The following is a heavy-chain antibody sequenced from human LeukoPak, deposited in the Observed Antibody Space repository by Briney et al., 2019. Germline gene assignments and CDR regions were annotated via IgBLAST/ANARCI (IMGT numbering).Heavy chain of an antibody. CDR1: GFTFSSYA. V-gene: IGHV3-23*01. D-gene: IGHD3-10*01. J-gene: IGHJ3*02. CDR3: AKLPSYYYGSGSFVDAFDI. CDR2: ISGSGGST. Sequence: PGGSLRLSCAASGFTFSSYAMSWVRQAPGKGLEWVSAISGSGGSTYYAESVKGRFTISRDNSKNTLYLQMNSLRAEDTAVYYCAKLPSYYYGSGSFVDAFDIWGQGTMVTVSS.